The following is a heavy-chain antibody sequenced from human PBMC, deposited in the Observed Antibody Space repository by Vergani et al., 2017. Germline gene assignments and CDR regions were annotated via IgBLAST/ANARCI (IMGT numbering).Heavy chain of an antibody. D-gene: IGHD3-9*01. CDR3: ARDGTLPSVLRYFDYPTNDAFDI. V-gene: IGHV4-31*03. CDR2: IYYSGST. J-gene: IGHJ3*02. Sequence: QVQLQESGPGLVKPSQTLSLTCTVSGGSISSGGYYWSWIRQHPGEGLEWIGYIYYSGSTDYNPSLKSRVTISVDTAKNQFSLKLSSVTAADTAVYYCARDGTLPSVLRYFDYPTNDAFDIWGQGTMVTVSS. CDR1: GGSISSGGYY.